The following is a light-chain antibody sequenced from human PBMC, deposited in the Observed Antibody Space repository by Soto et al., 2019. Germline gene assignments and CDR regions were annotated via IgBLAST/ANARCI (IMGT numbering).Light chain of an antibody. CDR1: QSVSSSY. Sequence: EVVLTQSPGTLSLSPGERATLSFRASQSVSSSYFAWYQQKPGQAPRLLIYGASSRATGIPDRFSGSGSGTDFTLTLSRLEPEDFAVYYCQQYTTFGQGTKVDIK. V-gene: IGKV3-20*01. J-gene: IGKJ1*01. CDR3: QQYTT. CDR2: GAS.